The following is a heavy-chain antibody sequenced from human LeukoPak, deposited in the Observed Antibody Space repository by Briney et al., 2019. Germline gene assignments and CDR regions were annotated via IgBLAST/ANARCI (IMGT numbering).Heavy chain of an antibody. D-gene: IGHD3-3*01. J-gene: IGHJ4*02. CDR3: ARASGYLNDLDY. V-gene: IGHV3-74*01. CDR1: GFTFSKYR. Sequence: GGSLRLSCAASGFTFSKYRMHWVRHVPGKGLVWVSYINAHGDTTTYADSVRGRFTISRDNAKNTVFLQMNSLGAEDTAFYYCARASGYLNDLDYWGQGTLVTVSS. CDR2: INAHGDTT.